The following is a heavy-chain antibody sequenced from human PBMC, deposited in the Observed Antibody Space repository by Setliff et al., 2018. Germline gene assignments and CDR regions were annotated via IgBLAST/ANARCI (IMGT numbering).Heavy chain of an antibody. CDR2: ISGSGGST. CDR3: ARNPPTMVRGVIYYYYYMDV. V-gene: IGHV3-23*01. J-gene: IGHJ6*03. CDR1: GITFRSYA. D-gene: IGHD3-10*01. Sequence: PGGSLRLSCAASGITFRSYAMSWVRQAPGKGLEWVSAISGSGGSTYYADSVKGRFTISRDNSKNTLYLQMNSLRAEDTAVYYCARNPPTMVRGVIYYYYYMDVWGKGTTVTVSS.